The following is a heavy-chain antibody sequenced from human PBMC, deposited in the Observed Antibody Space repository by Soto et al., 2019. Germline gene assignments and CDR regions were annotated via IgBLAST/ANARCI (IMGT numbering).Heavy chain of an antibody. CDR2: ISGTGGSI. Sequence: SCKASGFTFSSYAMSWVRQAPGKGLEWVSSISGTGGSIYYADSVKGRFTISRDKSKNTLFLQMNSLRAEDTAIYYCAKEIYIVTSISYDSWGRGALVTVSS. V-gene: IGHV3-23*01. D-gene: IGHD5-12*01. J-gene: IGHJ4*02. CDR1: GFTFSSYA. CDR3: AKEIYIVTSISYDS.